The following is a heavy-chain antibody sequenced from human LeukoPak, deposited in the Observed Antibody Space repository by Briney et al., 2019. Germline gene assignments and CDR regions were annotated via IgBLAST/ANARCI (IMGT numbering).Heavy chain of an antibody. D-gene: IGHD4-17*01. CDR1: GFTFSSYA. J-gene: IGHJ4*02. Sequence: GGSLRLSCAASGFTFSSYAMSWVRQAPGKGLEWVSAISGSGGSTYYADSVKGRFTISRDNSKNTLYLQMNSLRAEGTAVHYCARESVFLYGCQASWGQGTLVTVSP. CDR2: ISGSGGST. V-gene: IGHV3-23*01. CDR3: ARESVFLYGCQAS.